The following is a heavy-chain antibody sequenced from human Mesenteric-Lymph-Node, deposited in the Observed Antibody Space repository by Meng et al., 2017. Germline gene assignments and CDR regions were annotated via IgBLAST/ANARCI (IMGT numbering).Heavy chain of an antibody. D-gene: IGHD3-3*01. J-gene: IGHJ4*02. CDR3: ARGGPNDFWSGYLDY. V-gene: IGHV1-18*01. CDR2: ISAYKGNT. Sequence: QVQLVQSGAEVKKPGASVKVSCKSSGYTFTSYGISWVRKAPGQGLEWMGWISAYKGNTNYAQKLQGRVTMTTDTDTSTAYMELRSLRSDDTAVYYCARGGPNDFWSGYLDYWGQGTLVTVSS. CDR1: GYTFTSYG.